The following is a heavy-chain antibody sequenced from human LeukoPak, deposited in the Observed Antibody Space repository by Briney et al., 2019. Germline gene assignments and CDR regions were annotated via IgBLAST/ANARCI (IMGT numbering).Heavy chain of an antibody. V-gene: IGHV4-34*01. CDR2: IDHSGST. CDR3: ARETDY. CDR1: GGSFSGYY. J-gene: IGHJ4*02. Sequence: SETLSLTCAVYGGSFSGYYWSWIRQPPGKGLEWIGEIDHSGSTNYNPSLKSRVTISVDTSKNQFSLKLSSVTAADTAVYYCARETDYWGQGTLVTVSS.